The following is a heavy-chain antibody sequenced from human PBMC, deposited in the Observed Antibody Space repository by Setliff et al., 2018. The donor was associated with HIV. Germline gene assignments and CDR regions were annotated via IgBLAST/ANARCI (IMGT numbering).Heavy chain of an antibody. CDR3: AKDRTVVVITIFDY. D-gene: IGHD3-22*01. CDR1: GFTFNSAW. CDR2: ISGSGGST. J-gene: IGHJ4*02. V-gene: IGHV3-23*01. Sequence: GGSLRLSCEASGFTFNSAWMHWVRQAPGKGLEWVSAISGSGGSTYYADSVKGRFTISRDNSKNTLYLQMNSLRAEDTAVYYCAKDRTVVVITIFDYWGQGTLVTVSS.